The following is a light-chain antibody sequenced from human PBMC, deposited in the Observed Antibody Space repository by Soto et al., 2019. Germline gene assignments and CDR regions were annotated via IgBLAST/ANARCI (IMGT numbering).Light chain of an antibody. Sequence: EIVMTQSPATLSVYQGERATLSCRASQSVGSNLAWYQQKPGQAPRLLIYGASTRATGIPARFSGSGSGTEFTLTISSLQSEDFAVYYCQQYENWPRTFGQGTNVDIK. J-gene: IGKJ1*01. CDR3: QQYENWPRT. V-gene: IGKV3-15*01. CDR2: GAS. CDR1: QSVGSN.